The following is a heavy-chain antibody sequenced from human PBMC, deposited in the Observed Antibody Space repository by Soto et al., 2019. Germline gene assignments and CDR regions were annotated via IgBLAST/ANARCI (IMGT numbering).Heavy chain of an antibody. D-gene: IGHD2-8*02. CDR1: GFTFSSYE. Sequence: PGGSLRLSXAASGFTFSSYEMNWVRQAPGKGLEWVSDITSTGSTRYYADSVKGRFTISRDNAENSLYLQMNSLRAEDTAVYYCARGYCTSSACHWNFDYWGQGTLVTVSS. J-gene: IGHJ4*02. CDR3: ARGYCTSSACHWNFDY. CDR2: ITSTGSTR. V-gene: IGHV3-48*03.